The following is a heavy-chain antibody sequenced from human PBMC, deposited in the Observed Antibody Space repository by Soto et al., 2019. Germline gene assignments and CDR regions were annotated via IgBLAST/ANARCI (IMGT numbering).Heavy chain of an antibody. CDR2: VHYSGDT. CDR1: GASVGSHAHH. V-gene: IGHV4-61*08. Sequence: QVQLQESGPGLLRPSETLSLTCAVSGASVGSHAHHWSWIRQTPGKGLEWIGYVHYSGDTKYNPSLQSRVTISMDRSRNLFSLWLSTVTAADTALYYCVTEYYQTDDYHKIDWGQGTLVTVSS. J-gene: IGHJ4*02. D-gene: IGHD3-16*01. CDR3: VTEYYQTDDYHKID.